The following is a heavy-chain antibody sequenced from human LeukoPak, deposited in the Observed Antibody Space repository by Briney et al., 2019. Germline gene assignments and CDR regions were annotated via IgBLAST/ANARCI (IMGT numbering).Heavy chain of an antibody. CDR3: ASTDTNGGAFDI. V-gene: IGHV4-61*02. D-gene: IGHD2-8*01. J-gene: IGHJ3*02. CDR1: GGSISSGFYY. CDR2: VYTSGST. Sequence: SQTLSLTCTVSGGSISSGFYYWSWIRQPAGKGLEWIGRVYTSGSTNYNPSLKSRVTMSVYTSQNQFSLNLSSVTAADTALYYCASTDTNGGAFDIWGQGTVVTVSS.